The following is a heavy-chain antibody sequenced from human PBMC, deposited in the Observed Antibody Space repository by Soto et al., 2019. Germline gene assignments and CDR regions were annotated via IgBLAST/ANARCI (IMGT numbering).Heavy chain of an antibody. CDR2: INHSGST. CDR3: ARDIAGRWGYYYYGMDV. D-gene: IGHD6-6*01. CDR1: GGSFSGYY. J-gene: IGHJ6*02. Sequence: SETLSLTCAVYGGSFSGYYWSWIRQPPGKGLEWIGEINHSGSTNYNPSLKSRVTISVDTSKNQFSLKLSSVTAADTAVYYCARDIAGRWGYYYYGMDVWVRGTTVTVSS. V-gene: IGHV4-34*01.